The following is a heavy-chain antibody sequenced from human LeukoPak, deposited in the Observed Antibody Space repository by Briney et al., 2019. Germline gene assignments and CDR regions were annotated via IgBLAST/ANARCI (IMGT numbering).Heavy chain of an antibody. V-gene: IGHV5-51*01. D-gene: IGHD1-1*01. J-gene: IGHJ4*02. CDR3: ARQTTRGFDY. Sequence: GESLKISCKNSGYTLTSYWIGWVRLMPGKGLEWMGGIYPADSDTRYSPSFQGQVTISVDKSTSTAYLHWSSLKASDTAIYYCARQTTRGFDYWGQGTLVTVSS. CDR1: GYTLTSYW. CDR2: IYPADSDT.